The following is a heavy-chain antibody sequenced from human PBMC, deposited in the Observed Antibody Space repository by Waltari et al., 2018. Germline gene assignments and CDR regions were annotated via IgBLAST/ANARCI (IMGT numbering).Heavy chain of an antibody. CDR3: ARHLYSIDYLELGN. CDR1: GFDFITDA. V-gene: IGHV3-23*01. D-gene: IGHD3-22*01. Sequence: GFDFITDAMRWVRQGPGKGLEWVSGISDSGVITKYADSVKGRLTVSRDNSKNSVFLQLNSLRAEDTAIYYCARHLYSIDYLELGNWGQGTLVTVSS. CDR2: ISDSGVIT. J-gene: IGHJ4*02.